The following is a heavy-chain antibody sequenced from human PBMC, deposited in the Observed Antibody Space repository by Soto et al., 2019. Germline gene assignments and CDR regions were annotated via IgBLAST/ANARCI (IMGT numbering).Heavy chain of an antibody. CDR2: ISGSGGST. CDR1: GFTFSSYA. D-gene: IGHD6-13*01. V-gene: IGHV3-23*01. J-gene: IGHJ4*02. CDR3: AKGGFIAAAGLMGY. Sequence: EVQLLESGGGLVQPGGSLRLSCAASGFTFSSYAMSWVRQAPGKGLEWVSAISGSGGSTYYADSVKGRFTISRDNSKNRLYLQMTSLRAEDTAVYYCAKGGFIAAAGLMGYWGQGTLVTVSS.